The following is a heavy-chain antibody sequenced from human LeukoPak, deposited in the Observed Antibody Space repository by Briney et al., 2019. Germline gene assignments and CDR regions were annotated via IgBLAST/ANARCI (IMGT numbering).Heavy chain of an antibody. CDR2: INPSGGST. CDR1: GYTFTDYY. Sequence: ASVKVSCKGSGYTFTDYYMHWVRQAPGQGLEWMGIINPSGGSTSYAQKFQGRVTMTRDTSTSTVYMELSSLRSEDTAVYYCARQSYRGSYLLYWFDPWGQGTLVTVSS. CDR3: ARQSYRGSYLLYWFDP. J-gene: IGHJ5*02. D-gene: IGHD1-26*01. V-gene: IGHV1-46*01.